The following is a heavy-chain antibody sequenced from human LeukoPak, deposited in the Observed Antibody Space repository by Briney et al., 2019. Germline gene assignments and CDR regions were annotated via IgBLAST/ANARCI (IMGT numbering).Heavy chain of an antibody. J-gene: IGHJ5*01. CDR3: ARGLSRCSSGNCYEPNWLDS. Sequence: ASVKVSCTASGGTFGKYAISWVRQAPGQGLEWMGWMDPNRGNTGYAPKFQGRVTMARSTSVTTAYMELSSLTSEDTAVYYCARGLSRCSSGNCYEPNWLDSWGQGTLVTVSS. V-gene: IGHV1-8*01. CDR2: MDPNRGNT. CDR1: GGTFGKYA. D-gene: IGHD2-2*01.